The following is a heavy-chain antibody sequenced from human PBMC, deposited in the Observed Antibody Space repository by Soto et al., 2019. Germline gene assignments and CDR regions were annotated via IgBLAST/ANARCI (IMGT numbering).Heavy chain of an antibody. V-gene: IGHV4-61*01. CDR2: IYYSGST. J-gene: IGHJ1*01. CDR1: GGSVSSGSYY. D-gene: IGHD1-26*01. CDR3: AREIVGATTQYFQH. Sequence: PSETLSLTCTVSGGSVSSGSYYWSWIRQPPGKGLEWIGYIYYSGSTNYRPSLKSRVAISVDTSKNQFSLKLSSVTAADTAVYYCAREIVGATTQYFQHWGQGTLVTVSS.